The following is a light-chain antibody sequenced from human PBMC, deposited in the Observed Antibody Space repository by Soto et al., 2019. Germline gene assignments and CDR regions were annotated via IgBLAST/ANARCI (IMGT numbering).Light chain of an antibody. CDR3: NSYTSSSTLGV. CDR1: SGDIGGYNY. Sequence: QSVLTQPPSASGSPGQSVTISCTGTSGDIGGYNYVSWYQQHPGKAPKLIICEVTKRPSGVPDRFSGSRSGNTASLTVSGLLAEDEADYYCNSYTSSSTLGVFGTGTKLTVL. J-gene: IGLJ1*01. CDR2: EVT. V-gene: IGLV2-8*01.